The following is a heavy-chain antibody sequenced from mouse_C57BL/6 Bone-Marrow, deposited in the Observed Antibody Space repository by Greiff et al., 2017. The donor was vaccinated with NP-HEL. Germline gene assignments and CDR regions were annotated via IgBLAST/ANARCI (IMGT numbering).Heavy chain of an antibody. CDR1: GYTFTSYW. V-gene: IGHV1-69*01. Sequence: QVQLQQPGAELVMPGASVKLSCKASGYTFTSYWMHWVKQRPGQGLEWIGEIDPSDSYTNYNQKFKGKSTLTVDKSSSTAYMQLSSLTSEDSAVYYCARLGYYGSGAYGGQGTLVTVSA. CDR2: IDPSDSYT. D-gene: IGHD1-1*01. CDR3: ARLGYYGSGAY. J-gene: IGHJ3*01.